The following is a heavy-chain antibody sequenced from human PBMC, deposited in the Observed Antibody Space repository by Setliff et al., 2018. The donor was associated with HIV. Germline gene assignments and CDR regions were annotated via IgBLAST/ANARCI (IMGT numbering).Heavy chain of an antibody. D-gene: IGHD2-15*01. CDR2: IYPGDSET. Sequence: GESLKISCKGSGYSFNTYWIGWVRQRPGKGLEWMGIIYPGDSETRYSPSFQGQVTISADKSVTTAYLQWSSLKASETAMYYCARQRVVATTKLDAFDIWGQGTMVTVSS. CDR3: ARQRVVATTKLDAFDI. CDR1: GYSFNTYW. J-gene: IGHJ3*02. V-gene: IGHV5-51*01.